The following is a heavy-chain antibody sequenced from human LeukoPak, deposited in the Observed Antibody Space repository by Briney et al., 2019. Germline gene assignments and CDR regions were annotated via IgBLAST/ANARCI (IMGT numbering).Heavy chain of an antibody. J-gene: IGHJ3*02. D-gene: IGHD2-8*01. CDR3: AANGFDI. V-gene: IGHV1-24*01. CDR2: FDPEDGET. CDR1: GYSPAKLS. Sequence: ASLKVSCKVFGYSPAKLSMYWVRQTRGKGLEWMGRFDPEDGETIYAQQFQGRLTMTEDTSTDTAYMELISLRSDDTAVYYCAANGFDIWGQGTMVTVSA.